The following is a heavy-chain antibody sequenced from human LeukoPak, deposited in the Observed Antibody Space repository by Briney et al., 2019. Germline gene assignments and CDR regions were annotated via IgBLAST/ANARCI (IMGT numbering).Heavy chain of an antibody. Sequence: AASVKVSCKASGGTFCNYAISWVRQVPGQGLEWMGGIIPIFGIGNYTQKFQGRVTITADESTSTAYMELSSLRSEDTAVYYCAILGYCSGGSCYSTGPWGQGTLATVSS. CDR1: GGTFCNYA. CDR3: AILGYCSGGSCYSTGP. V-gene: IGHV1-69*13. D-gene: IGHD2-15*01. CDR2: IIPIFGIG. J-gene: IGHJ5*02.